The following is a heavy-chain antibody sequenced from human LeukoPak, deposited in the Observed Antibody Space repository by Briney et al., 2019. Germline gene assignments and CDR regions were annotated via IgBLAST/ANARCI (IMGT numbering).Heavy chain of an antibody. D-gene: IGHD2-15*01. CDR2: IYSGGST. CDR3: ARDYCSGGSC. V-gene: IGHV3-53*01. J-gene: IGHJ4*02. CDR1: GGYISSYY. Sequence: ETLSLTCTVSGGYISSYYWSWVRQAPGKGLEWVSVIYSGGSTYYADSVKGRFTISRDNSKNTLYLQMNSLRAEDTAVYYCARDYCSGGSCWGQGTLVTVSS.